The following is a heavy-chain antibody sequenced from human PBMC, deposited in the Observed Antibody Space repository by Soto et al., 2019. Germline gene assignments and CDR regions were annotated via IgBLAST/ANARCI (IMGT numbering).Heavy chain of an antibody. CDR3: ARGEQYSGRIFDY. J-gene: IGHJ4*01. D-gene: IGHD1-26*01. Sequence: SQTLSLTCAITGDSVSSNSAGWSWVRQSPSRGLEWMGRTYYRSKWYYEYAVSVRGRITINPDTSKNQYSLQLNSVTPEDTAVYFCARGEQYSGRIFDYWGQGTLVTVSS. V-gene: IGHV6-1*01. CDR1: GDSVSSNSAG. CDR2: TYYRSKWYY.